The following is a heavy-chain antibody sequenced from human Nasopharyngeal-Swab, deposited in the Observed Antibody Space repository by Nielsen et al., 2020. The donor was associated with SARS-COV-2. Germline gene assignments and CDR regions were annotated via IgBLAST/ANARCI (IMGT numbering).Heavy chain of an antibody. D-gene: IGHD2-15*01. CDR1: SGTISSDS. CDR2: IITIFGTA. Sequence: SCYASSGTISSDSISWLRQAPGRGLVWMGGIITIFGTANYAQKFQGRVTITADKSTSKAYMQLSSLRSDDTAVYYCSGSVVVAAWGMDVWGQGTTVTVSS. J-gene: IGHJ6*02. CDR3: SGSVVVAAWGMDV. V-gene: IGHV1-69*06.